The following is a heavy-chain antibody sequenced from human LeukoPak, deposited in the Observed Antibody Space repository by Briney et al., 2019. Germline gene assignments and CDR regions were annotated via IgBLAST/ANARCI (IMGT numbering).Heavy chain of an antibody. CDR1: GYTFTSYG. CDR2: ISAYNGNT. CDR3: ARGGLAGYCTNGVCYRYNWFDP. Sequence: ASVKVSCKASGYTFTSYGISWVRQAPGQGLEWMGWISAYNGNTNYAQKLQGRVTMTTDTSTSTAYMELRSLRSDDTAVCYCARGGLAGYCTNGVCYRYNWFDPWGQGTLVTVSS. J-gene: IGHJ5*02. V-gene: IGHV1-18*01. D-gene: IGHD2-8*01.